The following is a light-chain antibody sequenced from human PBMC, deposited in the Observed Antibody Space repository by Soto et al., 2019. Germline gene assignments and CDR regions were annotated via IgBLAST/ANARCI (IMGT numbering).Light chain of an antibody. V-gene: IGLV2-14*01. CDR1: SRDVGGYDY. CDR2: EVS. J-gene: IGLJ2*01. Sequence: QSALTQPASVSGSPGQSITISCTGISRDVGGYDYVSWYQHQPGKAPKLMIYEVSNRPSGVSNRFSGSKSGNTASPAISGLQAEDEADYYCRSYTSSSTLVFGGGTKLTVL. CDR3: RSYTSSSTLV.